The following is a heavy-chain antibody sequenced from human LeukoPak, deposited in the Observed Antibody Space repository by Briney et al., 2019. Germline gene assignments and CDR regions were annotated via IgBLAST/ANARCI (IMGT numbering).Heavy chain of an antibody. CDR1: GFTVSSNY. V-gene: IGHV3-48*02. Sequence: GGSLRLSCAASGFTVSSNYMNWVRQAPGKGLEWVSYISSSSSTIYYADSVKGRFTISRDNAKNSLYLQMNSLRDEDTAVYYCARDGSTNILTGYYRYNWFDPWGQGTLVTVSS. D-gene: IGHD3-9*01. J-gene: IGHJ5*02. CDR3: ARDGSTNILTGYYRYNWFDP. CDR2: ISSSSSTI.